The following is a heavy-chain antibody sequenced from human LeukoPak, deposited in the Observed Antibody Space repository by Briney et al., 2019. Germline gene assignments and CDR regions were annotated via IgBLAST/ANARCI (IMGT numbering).Heavy chain of an antibody. CDR2: IKQDGSEK. D-gene: IGHD4-17*01. V-gene: IGHV3-7*04. J-gene: IGHJ4*02. CDR3: ARKNDYGDFHFDY. Sequence: GSLRLSCAASGFTFSKYWMTWVRQAPGKGLEWVANIKQDGSEKNSVDSVKGRFTISRDNAKNSLYLQMNSLRAEDTAVYYCARKNDYGDFHFDYWGQGTLVTVSS. CDR1: GFTFSKYW.